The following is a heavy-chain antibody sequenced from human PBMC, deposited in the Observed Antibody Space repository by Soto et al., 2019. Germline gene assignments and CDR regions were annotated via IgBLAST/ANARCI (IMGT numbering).Heavy chain of an antibody. V-gene: IGHV3-15*01. CDR1: GFTFSNAW. D-gene: IGHD2-15*01. Sequence: AGGSLRLSCAASGFTFSNAWMSWVRQAPGKGLEWVGRIKSKTDGGTTDYAAPVKGRFTISRDDSKNTLYLQMNSLKTEDTAVYYCTTDSKWCGGGSCRYYYGMDVWGQGTTVTVSS. J-gene: IGHJ6*02. CDR3: TTDSKWCGGGSCRYYYGMDV. CDR2: IKSKTDGGTT.